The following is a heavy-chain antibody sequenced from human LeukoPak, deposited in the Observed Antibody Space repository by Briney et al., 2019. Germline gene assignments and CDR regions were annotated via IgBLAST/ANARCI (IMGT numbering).Heavy chain of an antibody. V-gene: IGHV3-48*01. CDR3: ARDSVPDVGFDI. J-gene: IGHJ3*02. CDR2: ISSSSSTI. CDR1: GFTFSSYT. Sequence: GGSLRLSCAASGFTFSSYTMNWVRQAPGKGLAWASYISSSSSTIYYADSVKGRFTISRDNAKNSLYLQMNSLRAEDTAVYYCARDSVPDVGFDIWGQGTMVTVSS. D-gene: IGHD2-2*01.